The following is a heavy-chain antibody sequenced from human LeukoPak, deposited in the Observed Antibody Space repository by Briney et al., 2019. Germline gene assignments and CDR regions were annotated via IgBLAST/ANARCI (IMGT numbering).Heavy chain of an antibody. CDR2: IIPIFGTA. V-gene: IGHV1-69*05. CDR1: GGTFSSYA. CDR3: ARDGIAAAGFHVRFDY. D-gene: IGHD6-13*01. Sequence: SVKVSCKASGGTFSSYATSWVRQATGQGLEWMGRIIPIFGTANYAQKFQGRVTITTDESTSTAYMELSSLRSEDTAVYYCARDGIAAAGFHVRFDYWGQGTLVTVSS. J-gene: IGHJ4*02.